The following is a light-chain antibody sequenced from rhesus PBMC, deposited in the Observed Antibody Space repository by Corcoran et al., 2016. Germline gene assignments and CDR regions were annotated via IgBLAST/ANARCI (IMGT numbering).Light chain of an antibody. J-gene: IGKJ1*01. CDR1: QSISSW. V-gene: IGKV1-22*01. CDR2: KAS. CDR3: QQYSSSPWT. Sequence: DIQMTQSPSSLSASVGDTVTITCRASQSISSWLAWYQQKPGKAPKRLIFKASTLQSGVPSRFSGSGSGTDFTLTISSLQSEEFATYYCQQYSSSPWTFGQGTKVESK.